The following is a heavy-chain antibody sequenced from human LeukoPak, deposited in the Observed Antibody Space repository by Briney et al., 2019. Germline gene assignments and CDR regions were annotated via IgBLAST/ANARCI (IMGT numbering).Heavy chain of an antibody. V-gene: IGHV3-21*01. Sequence: GGSLRLSRVASGFTFNSYSMNWVRQAPPRGLEWVSSISSSSTYIYYADSMKGRFTISRDNAKNSMYLQMNSLRVEDTAVYYCARDQYYDSSGYSNYYYGMDVWGQGTTVTVSS. D-gene: IGHD3-22*01. CDR1: GFTFNSYS. CDR3: ARDQYYDSSGYSNYYYGMDV. CDR2: ISSSSTYI. J-gene: IGHJ6*02.